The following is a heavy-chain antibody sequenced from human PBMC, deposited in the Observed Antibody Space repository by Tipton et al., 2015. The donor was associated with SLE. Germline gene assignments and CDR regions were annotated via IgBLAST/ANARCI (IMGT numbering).Heavy chain of an antibody. J-gene: IGHJ4*02. CDR3: ARGGGGSYYVKDY. D-gene: IGHD1-26*01. V-gene: IGHV4-59*01. Sequence: LRLSCTVSGGSISSYYWSWIRQPPGKGLEWIGYIYYSGSTNYNPSLKSRVTISVDTPKNQFSLKLSSVTAADTAVYYCARGGGGSYYVKDYWGQGTLVTVSS. CDR1: GGSISSYY. CDR2: IYYSGST.